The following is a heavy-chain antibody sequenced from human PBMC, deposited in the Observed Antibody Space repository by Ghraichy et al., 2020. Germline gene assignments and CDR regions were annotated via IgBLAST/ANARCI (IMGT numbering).Heavy chain of an antibody. CDR3: AKAMNSYYDFWSGYPDYGMDV. D-gene: IGHD3-3*01. CDR2: ISGSGGST. J-gene: IGHJ6*02. CDR1: GFTLSSYA. Sequence: GGSLRLSCAASGFTLSSYAMSWVRQAPGKGLEWVSAISGSGGSTYYADSVKGRFTISRDNSKNTLYLQMNSLRAEDTAVYYCAKAMNSYYDFWSGYPDYGMDVWGQGITVTVSS. V-gene: IGHV3-23*01.